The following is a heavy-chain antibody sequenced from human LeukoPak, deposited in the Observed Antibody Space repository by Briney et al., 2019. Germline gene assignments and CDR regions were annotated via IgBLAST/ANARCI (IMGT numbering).Heavy chain of an antibody. CDR3: ARDSSYYYDSSGYAHDY. Sequence: GGSLRLSCAVSGFIVSDDYMNRVRQAPGKGLEWVSSISSSSYIYYADSVKGRFTISRDNAKNSLYLQMNSLRAEDTAVYYCARDSSYYYDSSGYAHDYWGQGTLVTVSS. J-gene: IGHJ4*02. CDR2: ISSSSYI. D-gene: IGHD3-22*01. V-gene: IGHV3-69-1*01. CDR1: GFIVSDDY.